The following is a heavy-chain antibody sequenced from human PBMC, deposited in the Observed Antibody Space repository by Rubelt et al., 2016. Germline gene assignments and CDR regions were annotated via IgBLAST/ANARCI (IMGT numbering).Heavy chain of an antibody. D-gene: IGHD1-26*01. V-gene: IGHV1-24*01. Sequence: QAPGKGLEWMGGFDPEDGETIYAQKFQGRVTMTEDTSTDTAYMELRSLRSEDTAVYYCATTGRRWDWGQGTLVTVSS. CDR3: ATTGRRWD. J-gene: IGHJ4*02. CDR2: FDPEDGET.